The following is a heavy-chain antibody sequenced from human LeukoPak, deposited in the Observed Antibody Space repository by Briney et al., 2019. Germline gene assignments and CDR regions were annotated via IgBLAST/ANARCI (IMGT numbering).Heavy chain of an antibody. CDR1: GYTFTGYY. Sequence: GASVKVSCKASGYTFTGYYMHWVRQAPGQGLEWMGWINPNSGGTNYAQKFQGRVTMTRDTSISAAYMELSRLRSDDTAVYYCARKADITIFGVVGVWFDPWGQGTLVTVSS. CDR3: ARKADITIFGVVGVWFDP. V-gene: IGHV1-2*02. CDR2: INPNSGGT. D-gene: IGHD3-3*01. J-gene: IGHJ5*02.